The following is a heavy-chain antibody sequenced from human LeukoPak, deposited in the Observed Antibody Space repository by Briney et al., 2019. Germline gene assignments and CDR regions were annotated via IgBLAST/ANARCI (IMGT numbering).Heavy chain of an antibody. CDR1: GFTVSSNY. V-gene: IGHV3-53*01. J-gene: IGHJ6*02. CDR3: AREQSPSGMDV. CDR2: IYSGGST. D-gene: IGHD5-24*01. Sequence: PGGSLRLSCAASGFTVSSNYTSWVRQAPGKGLEWVSVIYSGGSTYYADPVKGRFTISRDNSKNTLYLQMNSLRAEDTAVYYCAREQSPSGMDVWGQGTTVTVSS.